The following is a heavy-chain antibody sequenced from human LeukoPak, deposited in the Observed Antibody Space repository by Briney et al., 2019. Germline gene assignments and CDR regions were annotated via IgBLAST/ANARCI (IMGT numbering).Heavy chain of an antibody. CDR3: ARAPRTIFGVAYYYYYYMDV. J-gene: IGHJ6*03. Sequence: ASVKVSCKASGYTFTSYDINWVRQATGQGLEWMGWMNPNSGNTGYAQKFQGRVTITRNTSISTAYMELSSLRSEDTAVYYCARAPRTIFGVAYYYYYYMDVWGKGTTVTVSS. CDR2: MNPNSGNT. D-gene: IGHD3-3*01. V-gene: IGHV1-8*03. CDR1: GYTFTSYD.